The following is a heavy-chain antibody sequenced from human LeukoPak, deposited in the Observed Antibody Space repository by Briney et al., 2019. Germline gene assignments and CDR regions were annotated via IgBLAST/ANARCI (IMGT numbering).Heavy chain of an antibody. J-gene: IGHJ6*03. Sequence: GGSLRLSCAASGFTFSSYNMNWVRQAPGKGLEWVSSITSGSSYIYYADSVKGRFTISRDNAKNSLYLQMNSLRAEDTGVYYFARHPYSGSYMNYHYYFMDVSGEGTTVTPSS. V-gene: IGHV3-21*01. CDR3: ARHPYSGSYMNYHYYFMDV. CDR2: ITSGSSYI. D-gene: IGHD1-26*01. CDR1: GFTFSSYN.